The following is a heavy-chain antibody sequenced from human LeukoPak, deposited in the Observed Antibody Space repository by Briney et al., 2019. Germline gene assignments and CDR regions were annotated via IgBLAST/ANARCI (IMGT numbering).Heavy chain of an antibody. D-gene: IGHD6-25*01. CDR3: ARERVTTAAFDY. CDR2: ISGNGAYT. CDR1: GFTFSTYP. J-gene: IGHJ4*02. Sequence: GGSLRLSCAASGFTFSTYPMSWVRQAPGTGLEWVSLISGNGAYTYYTDSVKGRFTISRDNSKNTLYLQMNSLRADDTAIYYCARERVTTAAFDYWGQGTLVTVSS. V-gene: IGHV3-23*01.